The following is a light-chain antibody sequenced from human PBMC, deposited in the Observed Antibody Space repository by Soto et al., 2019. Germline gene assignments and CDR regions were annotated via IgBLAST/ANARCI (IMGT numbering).Light chain of an antibody. CDR3: QQYNSYSVNA. Sequence: DIPMTQSPSTLPASVGDRVTITCRASQTISSWLAWYQQKPGKAPDLLIYDASRLAGGVPSRFSGSESGTEFTLTIGSLQPDDFATYFCQQYNSYSVNAFGQGTKLEIK. J-gene: IGKJ2*01. CDR1: QTISSW. V-gene: IGKV1-5*01. CDR2: DAS.